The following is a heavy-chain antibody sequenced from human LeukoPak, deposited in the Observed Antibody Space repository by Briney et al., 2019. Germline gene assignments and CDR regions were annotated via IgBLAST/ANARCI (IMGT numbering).Heavy chain of an antibody. CDR3: ARRKRGFPVDY. V-gene: IGHV4-39*01. D-gene: IGHD3-22*01. CDR2: IYYSGST. J-gene: IGHJ4*02. Sequence: PSETLSLTCSVSGDSISTSSYYWGWIRQPPGKGLEWIGTIYYSGSTYYNPSLTSRVTISVDTSKNQFSLKLSSVTAADTAVYYCARRKRGFPVDYWGQGTLVTVSS. CDR1: GDSISTSSYY.